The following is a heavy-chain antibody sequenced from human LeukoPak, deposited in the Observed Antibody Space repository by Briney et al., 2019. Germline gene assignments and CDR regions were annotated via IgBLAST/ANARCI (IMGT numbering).Heavy chain of an antibody. D-gene: IGHD1-26*01. CDR1: GYTFTGYY. J-gene: IGHJ4*02. CDR3: ARTYSGRSYYFDC. Sequence: ASVKVSCKASGYTFTGYYMHWVRQAPGQGLEWMGWINPNSGGTDYAQKFQGRVTLTRDTSISTAYMELSRLRSDDTAVHYCARTYSGRSYYFDCWGQGTLVTVSS. CDR2: INPNSGGT. V-gene: IGHV1-2*02.